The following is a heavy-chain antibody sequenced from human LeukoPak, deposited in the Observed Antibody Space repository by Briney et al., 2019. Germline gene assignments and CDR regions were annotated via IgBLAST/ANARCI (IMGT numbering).Heavy chain of an antibody. CDR3: ARESLGDSSGYYSNPFDY. V-gene: IGHV3-53*01. J-gene: IGHJ4*02. Sequence: SGGSLRLSCAASGLSVSHNYMSWVRQAPGKGLEWVSVIYSDGSTYYADSVKGRFTISRDNSKNTLYLQMNSLRAEDTAVYYCARESLGDSSGYYSNPFDYWGQGTLVTVSS. D-gene: IGHD3-22*01. CDR1: GLSVSHNY. CDR2: IYSDGST.